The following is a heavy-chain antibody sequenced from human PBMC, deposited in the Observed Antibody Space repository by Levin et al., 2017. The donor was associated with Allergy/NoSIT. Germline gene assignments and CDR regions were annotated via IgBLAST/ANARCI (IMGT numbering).Heavy chain of an antibody. CDR3: ARDLGIADDAFDI. V-gene: IGHV3-53*01. D-gene: IGHD3-10*01. CDR2: IYSGGST. Sequence: GGSLRLSCAASGFTVSSNYMSWVRQAPGKGLEWVTVIYSGGSTYYADSVKGRFTISRDNSKNTLYLQMNSLRAEDTAVYYCARDLGIADDAFDIWGQGTMVTVSS. J-gene: IGHJ3*02. CDR1: GFTVSSNY.